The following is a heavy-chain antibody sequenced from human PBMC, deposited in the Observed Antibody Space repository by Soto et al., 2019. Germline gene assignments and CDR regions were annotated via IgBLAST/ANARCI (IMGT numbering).Heavy chain of an antibody. V-gene: IGHV1-3*01. J-gene: IGHJ4*01. D-gene: IGHD4-17*01. CDR1: ASIFSSYG. Sequence: AFVKVSLTDPASIFSSYGLPMIIPAPGQRLECMGRINVGNGNTKYSQKFQGRVTITRDTSPSTAYMERSSLRSEDTAVYYGAKAYYGDYSFDSWSSCTLVTVAS. CDR2: INVGNGNT. CDR3: AKAYYGDYSFDS.